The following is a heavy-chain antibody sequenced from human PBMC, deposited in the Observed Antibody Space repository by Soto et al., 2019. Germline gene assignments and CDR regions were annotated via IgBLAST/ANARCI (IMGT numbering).Heavy chain of an antibody. Sequence: EVQLVESGGGLVQRGGSLRVSCAASGFTVSRNYMSWVRQAPGKGLEWISVIYSDGSTYYADSVKGRFTISRDTSKNTRDLQRNSLRVEDTAVYYCALHSGSCSDPLDHWGQGTLVTVSS. V-gene: IGHV3-66*01. J-gene: IGHJ4*02. CDR2: IYSDGST. CDR1: GFTVSRNY. CDR3: ALHSGSCSDPLDH. D-gene: IGHD3-10*01.